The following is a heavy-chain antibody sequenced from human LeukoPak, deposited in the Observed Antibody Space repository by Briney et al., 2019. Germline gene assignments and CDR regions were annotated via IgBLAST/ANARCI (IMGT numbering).Heavy chain of an antibody. CDR3: ARDYYGSGSYFVY. CDR2: IYHSGST. Sequence: SETLSLTCSVSGGSMSSYYWSWIRQSPGKGLEWIGYIYHSGSTNYNPSLKSRVTISVDTSKNQFSLKLSSVTAADTAVYYCARDYYGSGSYFVYWGQGTLVTVSS. CDR1: GGSMSSYY. D-gene: IGHD3-10*01. V-gene: IGHV4-59*01. J-gene: IGHJ4*02.